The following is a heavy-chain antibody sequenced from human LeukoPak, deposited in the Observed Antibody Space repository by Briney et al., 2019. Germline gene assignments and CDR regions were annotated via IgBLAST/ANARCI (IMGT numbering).Heavy chain of an antibody. CDR3: ASFGVVPAAIDY. V-gene: IGHV4-34*01. CDR1: GGSFSGYY. Sequence: TASETLSLTCAVYGGSFSGYYWSWIRQPPGKGLEWIGEINHSGSTNYNPSLKSRVTISVDTSKNQFSLKLSSVTAADTAVYYCASFGVVPAAIDYWGQGTLVTVSS. J-gene: IGHJ4*02. D-gene: IGHD2-2*01. CDR2: INHSGST.